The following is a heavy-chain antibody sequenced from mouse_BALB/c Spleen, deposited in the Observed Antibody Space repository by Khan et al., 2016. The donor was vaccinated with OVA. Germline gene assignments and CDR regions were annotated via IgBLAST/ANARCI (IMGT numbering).Heavy chain of an antibody. CDR3: VRGGITTGYFDY. CDR1: GYTFTSYW. V-gene: IGHV1-87*01. CDR2: IYPGDGNT. Sequence: VQLQQSGTELARPGASVKLSCKASGYTFTSYWMQWVKQRPGQGLEWIGAIYPGDGNTMYTQKFKGKATLTADESSSTAYMQLSSLASEDSAVYFCVRGGITTGYFDYWGQGTTLTVSS. J-gene: IGHJ2*01. D-gene: IGHD1-1*01.